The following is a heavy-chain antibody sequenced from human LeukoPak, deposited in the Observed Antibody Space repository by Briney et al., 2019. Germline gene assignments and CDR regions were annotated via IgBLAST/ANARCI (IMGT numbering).Heavy chain of an antibody. J-gene: IGHJ4*02. Sequence: PSGTLTLSCAASGFTFSSYGLTWVRPGQGQGLEWVSTISSSGSSTYYADSVKGRFTISRDNSKHTLYLQINSLRVEDTAVQYYAKANMVVLVAATIHFYYWGQGSLVTVSS. D-gene: IGHD2-15*01. CDR2: ISSSGSST. CDR3: AKANMVVLVAATIHFYY. CDR1: GFTFSSYG. V-gene: IGHV3-23*01.